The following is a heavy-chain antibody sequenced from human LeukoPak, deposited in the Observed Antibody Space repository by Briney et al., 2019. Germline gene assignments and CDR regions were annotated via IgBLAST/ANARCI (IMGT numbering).Heavy chain of an antibody. D-gene: IGHD5-18*01. V-gene: IGHV3-9*01. CDR1: GFTFDDYA. CDR2: ISWNSDTGIT. CDR3: VRRGYSFGLDP. J-gene: IGHJ5*02. Sequence: GGSLRLSCAASGFTFDDYAMHWVRQAPGKGLEWVSGISWNSDTGITGYVDSVKGRFTISRDNAKNLLYLQMNSLRAEDTAVYYCVRRGYSFGLDPWGQGTPVTVSS.